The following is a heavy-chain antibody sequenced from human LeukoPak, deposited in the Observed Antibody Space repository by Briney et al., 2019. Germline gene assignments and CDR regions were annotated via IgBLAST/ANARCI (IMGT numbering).Heavy chain of an antibody. J-gene: IGHJ2*01. CDR2: IYYSGST. CDR3: ARASIRDSSGYFPWYFDL. V-gene: IGHV4-61*05. Sequence: PSETLSLTCTASGGSISSSSYYWGWIRQPPGKGLEWIGYIYYSGSTNYNPSLKSRVTISVDTSKNQFSLKLSSVTAADTAVYYCARASIRDSSGYFPWYFDLWGRGTLVTVSS. D-gene: IGHD3-22*01. CDR1: GGSISSSSYY.